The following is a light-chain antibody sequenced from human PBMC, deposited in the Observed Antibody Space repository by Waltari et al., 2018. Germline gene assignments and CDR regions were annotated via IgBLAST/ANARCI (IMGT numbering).Light chain of an antibody. Sequence: QSALTQPPSVSGAPRQRVPISCSGSSSNIGASAVNWYQQFPGKSPILVIYYDDLLPSGVSDRFSGSKSGSSASLAISGLQSEDEALYFCAAWDVSLNALIFGGGTKLTVL. CDR2: YDD. CDR1: SSNIGASA. CDR3: AAWDVSLNALI. J-gene: IGLJ2*01. V-gene: IGLV1-36*01.